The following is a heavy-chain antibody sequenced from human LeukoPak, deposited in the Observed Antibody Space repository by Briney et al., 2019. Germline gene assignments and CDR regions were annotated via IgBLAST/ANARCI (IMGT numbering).Heavy chain of an antibody. V-gene: IGHV4-39*01. J-gene: IGHJ4*02. CDR3: ARHRFALVIRGPLDY. CDR1: GGSISSSNHY. CDR2: IYYSGST. Sequence: SETLSLTCTVSGGSISSSNHYWGWIRQPPGKGLEWIGSIYYSGSTYYKSSLRSRVTISADTSKNQFSLKLSSVAAADTAVYYCARHRFALVIRGPLDYWGQGILVTVSS. D-gene: IGHD3-22*01.